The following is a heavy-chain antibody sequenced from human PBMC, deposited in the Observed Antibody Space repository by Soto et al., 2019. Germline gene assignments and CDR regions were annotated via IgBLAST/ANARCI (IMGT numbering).Heavy chain of an antibody. CDR1: GGTFGSYA. D-gene: IGHD2-15*01. J-gene: IGHJ4*02. Sequence: QVQLVQSGAEVKKPGSSVKVSCKSSGGTFGSYAISWVRQAPGQGLEWMGGVIPIFGTPHYAQKFHGRVTIIADIPTSTAYLALSSLTSADTAVYYCAKIRWTISLQEEDAIWGQGTLVTVSS. CDR2: VIPIFGTP. V-gene: IGHV1-69*06. CDR3: AKIRWTISLQEEDAI.